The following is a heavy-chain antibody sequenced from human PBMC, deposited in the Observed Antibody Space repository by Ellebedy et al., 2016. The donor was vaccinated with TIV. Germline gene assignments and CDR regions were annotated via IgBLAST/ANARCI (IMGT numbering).Heavy chain of an antibody. CDR1: GFTFSDHS. Sequence: GESLKISCASSGFTFSDHSMSWVRQAPGRRLEWVSSISSLYTSTDYGDSVKGRFTVSRDNAKNSLYLQMNSLRVEDTAVYYCARDRIVGATSYGFWGQGALVTVSS. CDR3: ARDRIVGATSYGF. J-gene: IGHJ4*02. D-gene: IGHD1-26*01. V-gene: IGHV3-21*06. CDR2: ISSLYTST.